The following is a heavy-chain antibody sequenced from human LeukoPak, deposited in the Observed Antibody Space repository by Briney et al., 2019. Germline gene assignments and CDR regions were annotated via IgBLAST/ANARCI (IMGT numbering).Heavy chain of an antibody. D-gene: IGHD6-19*01. V-gene: IGHV3-23*01. Sequence: GGSLRLSCAASGFTFSSYAMSWGRRSPGKGLEWVSAMSGSGGSTYYTDSVKGRFTISRDNSKNTLYLQMNSLRAEDTAVYYCAKDQKQWLVYDAFDIWGQGTMVTVSS. J-gene: IGHJ3*02. CDR1: GFTFSSYA. CDR2: MSGSGGST. CDR3: AKDQKQWLVYDAFDI.